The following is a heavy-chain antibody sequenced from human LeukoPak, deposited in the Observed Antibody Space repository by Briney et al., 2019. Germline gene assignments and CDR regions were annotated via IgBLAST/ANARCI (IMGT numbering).Heavy chain of an antibody. CDR2: ISGSGGST. Sequence: GGSLRLSCAASGFTFSSYAMSWVRQAPGKGLEWVSAISGSGGSTYYADSAKGRFTISRDNSKNTLYLQMNSLRAEDTAVYYCAQAPFTQMELDCWGQGTLVTVSS. CDR3: AQAPFTQMELDC. D-gene: IGHD5-24*01. V-gene: IGHV3-23*01. CDR1: GFTFSSYA. J-gene: IGHJ4*02.